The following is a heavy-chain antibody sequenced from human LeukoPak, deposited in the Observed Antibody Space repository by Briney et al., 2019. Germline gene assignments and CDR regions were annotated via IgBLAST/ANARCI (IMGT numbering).Heavy chain of an antibody. CDR2: ISSSGSTI. CDR1: GFTFSDYY. Sequence: GGSLILSCAASGFTFSDYYMSWIRQAPGKGLEWVSYISSSGSTIYYADSVKGRFTISRDNAKNSLYLQMNSLRAEDTAVYYCARLRSSSFYYYYMDVWGKGTTVTVSS. J-gene: IGHJ6*03. CDR3: ARLRSSSFYYYYMDV. D-gene: IGHD6-6*01. V-gene: IGHV3-11*01.